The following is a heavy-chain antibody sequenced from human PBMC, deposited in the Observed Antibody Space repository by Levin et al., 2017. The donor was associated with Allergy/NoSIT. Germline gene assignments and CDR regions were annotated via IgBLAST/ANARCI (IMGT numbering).Heavy chain of an antibody. D-gene: IGHD6-13*01. V-gene: IGHV4-59*01. J-gene: IGHJ3*02. CDR2: IYYSGST. CDR3: ARDMIAAAGAGAFDI. CDR1: GGSISSYY. Sequence: SETLSLTCTVSGGSISSYYWSWIRQPPGKGLEWIGYIYYSGSTNYNPSLKSRVTISVDTSKNQFSLKLSSVTAADTAVYYCARDMIAAAGAGAFDIWGQGTMVTVSS.